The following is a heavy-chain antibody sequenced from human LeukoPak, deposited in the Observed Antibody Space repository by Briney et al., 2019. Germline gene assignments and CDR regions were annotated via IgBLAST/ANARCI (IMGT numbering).Heavy chain of an antibody. CDR2: ISFDGGNE. D-gene: IGHD3-10*01. CDR1: GFTLTTYA. Sequence: PGGSLRLSCIASGFTLTTYAMRWVRQAPGKGLEWVAVISFDGGNEDYADSVEGRFTLSRDTSKNMVYLQMNSLTVEDTAVYYCARGAERFGEFVSQFDYWGQGTLVTVSS. CDR3: ARGAERFGEFVSQFDY. V-gene: IGHV3-30-3*01. J-gene: IGHJ4*02.